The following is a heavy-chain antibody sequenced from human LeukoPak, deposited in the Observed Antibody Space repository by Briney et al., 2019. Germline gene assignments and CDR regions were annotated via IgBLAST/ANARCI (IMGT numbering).Heavy chain of an antibody. V-gene: IGHV3-33*08. CDR3: ARERREAAGFDP. D-gene: IGHD6-25*01. CDR2: IWYDGGNK. CDR1: GFTFSNYG. Sequence: PGGSLRLSCAVSGFTFSNYGMHWVRQAPGKGLEWVAVIWYDGGNKYYADSVKGRFTISRDNSKNTLYLQMNSLKAEDTAVYYCARERREAAGFDPWGQGTLVTVSS. J-gene: IGHJ5*02.